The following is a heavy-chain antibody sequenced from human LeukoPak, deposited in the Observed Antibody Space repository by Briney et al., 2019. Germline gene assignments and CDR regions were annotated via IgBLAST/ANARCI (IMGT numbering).Heavy chain of an antibody. CDR3: ARDQQQLALDY. D-gene: IGHD6-13*01. V-gene: IGHV3-33*01. Sequence: GVSLRLSCAASGFTFSSYGMHWVRQAPGKGLEWVAVIWYDGSNRYYADSVKGRFTISRDNSKNTLYLQMNSLRAEDTAVYYCARDQQQLALDYWGQGTLVTVSS. J-gene: IGHJ4*02. CDR2: IWYDGSNR. CDR1: GFTFSSYG.